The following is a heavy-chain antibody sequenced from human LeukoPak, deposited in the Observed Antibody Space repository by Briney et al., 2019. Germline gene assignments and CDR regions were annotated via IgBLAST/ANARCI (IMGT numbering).Heavy chain of an antibody. CDR3: ARSKALRLDDIYY. D-gene: IGHD3-9*01. Sequence: ASVKVSCKASGGTFSSYAISWVRQAPGQGLEWMGGIIPIFGTANYAQKFQGRVTITADESTSTAYMELSSLRSEDTAVYYCARSKALRLDDIYYWGQGTLVTVSS. J-gene: IGHJ4*02. V-gene: IGHV1-69*13. CDR1: GGTFSSYA. CDR2: IIPIFGTA.